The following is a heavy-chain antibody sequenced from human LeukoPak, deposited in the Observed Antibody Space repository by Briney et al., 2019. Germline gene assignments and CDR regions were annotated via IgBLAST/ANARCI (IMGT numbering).Heavy chain of an antibody. CDR1: GFTFRSYG. D-gene: IGHD3-10*01. J-gene: IGHJ6*03. CDR2: IRFDGSDK. V-gene: IGHV3-30*02. Sequence: GGSLRLSCAASGFTFRSYGMHWVRQAPGKALEWVAFIRFDGSDKYYADSVKGRFTISRDNSQNTLYLQMNSLRVEDTAVYYCVRDYSGSGPNMDVWGKGATVTVSS. CDR3: VRDYSGSGPNMDV.